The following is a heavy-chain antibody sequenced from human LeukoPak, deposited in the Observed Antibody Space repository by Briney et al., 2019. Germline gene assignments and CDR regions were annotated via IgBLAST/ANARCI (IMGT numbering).Heavy chain of an antibody. D-gene: IGHD3-16*01. V-gene: IGHV3-74*01. J-gene: IGHJ4*02. CDR1: GLTISDSW. CDR3: ARDAGWGRLDS. CDR2: LASDENNR. Sequence: GSLRLSCAASGLTISDSWIHWVRQVPGKGLMWVSRLASDENNRIYADSVKGRFTISRDNAKNTLFLQMNSLRVEDTGFYYCARDAGWGRLDSWGQGALVTVSS.